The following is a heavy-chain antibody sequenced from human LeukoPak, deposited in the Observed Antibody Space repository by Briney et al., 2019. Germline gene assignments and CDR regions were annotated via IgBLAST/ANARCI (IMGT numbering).Heavy chain of an antibody. CDR1: GFTFTGYF. CDR2: INPKTGAT. CDR3: Y. V-gene: IGHV1-2*02. D-gene: IGHD6-6*01. Sequence: ASVKVSCKTSGFTFTGYFSHWLRQAPGQGPEWMGWINPKTGATKYAQKFEGRVTVTRDTSIDDTAVYYCAWTRIAARLHFDYWGQGTLVTVSS. J-gene: IGHJ4*02.